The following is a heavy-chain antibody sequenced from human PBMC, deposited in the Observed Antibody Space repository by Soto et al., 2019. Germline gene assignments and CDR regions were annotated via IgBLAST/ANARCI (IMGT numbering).Heavy chain of an antibody. Sequence: EVQLVESGGGLVKPGGSLRLSCAASGFTFSTYSMNWVRQAPGKGLEWVSSISSSSTYIYYADSVKGRFTISRDNAKKSLYLQMNSLRAEDTAVYYCARVAGTEMVLYMDVWGKGTTVTVSS. CDR1: GFTFSTYS. J-gene: IGHJ6*03. D-gene: IGHD5-18*01. V-gene: IGHV3-21*01. CDR2: ISSSSTYI. CDR3: ARVAGTEMVLYMDV.